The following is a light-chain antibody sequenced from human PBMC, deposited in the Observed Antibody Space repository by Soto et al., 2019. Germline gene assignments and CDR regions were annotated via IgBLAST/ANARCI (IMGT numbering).Light chain of an antibody. J-gene: IGKJ1*01. CDR2: DAF. Sequence: EIVLTQSPATPSLSPGERATLSCRASQSVSSYLVWYQQKPGQAPRLLIYDAFKRATGIPARFSGSGSGTDFSLTISSLEPEDFAVYYCQQRSNWPWTFGQGTKV. CDR1: QSVSSY. CDR3: QQRSNWPWT. V-gene: IGKV3-11*01.